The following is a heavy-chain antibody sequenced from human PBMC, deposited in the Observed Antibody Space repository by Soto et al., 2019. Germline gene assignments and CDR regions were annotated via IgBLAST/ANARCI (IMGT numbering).Heavy chain of an antibody. CDR1: GFTFSSDA. J-gene: IGHJ5*02. CDR3: AKDLDIYCSTTNCYPWFDP. Sequence: GGSLRVSCAASGFTFSSDAMSWVRQAPGKGLEWVSSISGNGDSTHYADSVKGRFTVSRDNSKNTLYLQMSSLRAEDTAVYYCAKDLDIYCSTTNCYPWFDPWGQGTLVTVSS. D-gene: IGHD2-2*01. V-gene: IGHV3-23*01. CDR2: ISGNGDST.